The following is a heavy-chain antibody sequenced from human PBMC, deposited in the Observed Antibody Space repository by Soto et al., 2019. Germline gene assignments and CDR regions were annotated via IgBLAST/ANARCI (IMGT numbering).Heavy chain of an antibody. D-gene: IGHD1-26*01. Sequence: ASVKVSCKASGYPSITYSITWVRQAPGQGLEWMGSISAYNGDTNYAQKLQGRVTMTTDTSTSTAYMELTNLISDDTALYYCARGDRSPNYWGQGTLVTVSS. CDR3: ARGDRSPNY. V-gene: IGHV1-18*01. CDR1: GYPSITYS. CDR2: ISAYNGDT. J-gene: IGHJ4*02.